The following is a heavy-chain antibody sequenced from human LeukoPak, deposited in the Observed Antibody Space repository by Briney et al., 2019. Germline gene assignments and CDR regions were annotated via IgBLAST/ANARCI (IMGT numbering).Heavy chain of an antibody. J-gene: IGHJ3*02. CDR3: ASSMIVVETDAFDI. Sequence: SETLSLTCTVSGGSISSYYWSWIRQPAGKGLEWIGRIYTSGSTNYNPSLKSRVTISVDTSKNQFSLKLSSVTAADTAVYYCASSMIVVETDAFDIWGQGTMVTVSS. V-gene: IGHV4-4*07. CDR2: IYTSGST. CDR1: GGSISSYY. D-gene: IGHD3-22*01.